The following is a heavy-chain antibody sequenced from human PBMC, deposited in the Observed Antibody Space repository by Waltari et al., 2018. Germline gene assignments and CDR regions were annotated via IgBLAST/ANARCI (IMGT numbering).Heavy chain of an antibody. Sequence: QVQLQESGQGLVKPSGTLSLTCAVSGDSLSGNYWWRWVRQSPEKGLEWIGQVHHSGKTHYNPSLQSRVTISLDKPKNQFSLNLNSVTAADTAVYYCAGDRAIGLFFDYWGRGTLVTVSS. CDR2: VHHSGKT. D-gene: IGHD2-2*01. CDR1: GDSLSGNYW. V-gene: IGHV4-4*02. J-gene: IGHJ4*02. CDR3: AGDRAIGLFFDY.